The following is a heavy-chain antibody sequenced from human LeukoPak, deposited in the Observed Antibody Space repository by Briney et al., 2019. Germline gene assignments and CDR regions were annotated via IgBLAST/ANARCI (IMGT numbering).Heavy chain of an antibody. CDR2: MNPNSGNT. D-gene: IGHD6-19*01. J-gene: IGHJ4*02. CDR3: ARVFRGWYELDY. Sequence: ASVKVSCKASGYTFTSYDINWVRQATGQGLEWMGWMNPNSGNTGYAQKFQGRVTMTRNTSISTAYMELSSLRSEDTAVYYFARVFRGWYELDYWGQGTPVTVSS. V-gene: IGHV1-8*01. CDR1: GYTFTSYD.